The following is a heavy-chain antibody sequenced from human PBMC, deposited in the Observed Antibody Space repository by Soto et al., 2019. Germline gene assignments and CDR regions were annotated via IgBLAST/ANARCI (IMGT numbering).Heavy chain of an antibody. D-gene: IGHD3-10*01. CDR3: ATPSGKYPPTYYYYGMDV. CDR1: GFTFSSYA. J-gene: IGHJ6*02. Sequence: GGSLRLSCAASGFTFSSYAMSWVLQALWKGLEWVSAISGSGGSTYYADSVKGRFTISRDNSKNTLYLQMNSLRAEDTAVYYCATPSGKYPPTYYYYGMDVWGHGTTVTVSS. CDR2: ISGSGGST. V-gene: IGHV3-23*01.